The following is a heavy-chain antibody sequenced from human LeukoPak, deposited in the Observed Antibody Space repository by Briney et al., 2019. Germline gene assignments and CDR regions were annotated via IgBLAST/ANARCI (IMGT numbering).Heavy chain of an antibody. J-gene: IGHJ6*03. CDR3: AKDLGGYYYYYMDV. D-gene: IGHD7-27*01. CDR1: GFTFNSYW. CDR2: IKEDGSDK. V-gene: IGHV3-7*03. Sequence: GGSLRLSCAASGFTFNSYWMSWVRQAPGKGLEWVANIKEDGSDKNYVDSVKGRFTISRDNAKSSLSLQMNSLRAEDTAVYYCAKDLGGYYYYYMDVWGKGTTVTISS.